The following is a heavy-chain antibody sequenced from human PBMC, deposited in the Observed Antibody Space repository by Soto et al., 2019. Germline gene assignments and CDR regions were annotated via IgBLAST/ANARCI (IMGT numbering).Heavy chain of an antibody. CDR2: IIPIFGTA. Sequence: QVQLVQSGAEVKKPGSSVKVSCKASGGTFSSYAISWVRQAPGQGLEWMGGIIPIFGTANYAQKVQGRVTITADEATSTAYMERSSLRSEDTAVYYCARSGTWGGGPYGMDVWGQGTTVTVSS. D-gene: IGHD2-8*02. CDR3: ARSGTWGGGPYGMDV. V-gene: IGHV1-69*01. J-gene: IGHJ6*02. CDR1: GGTFSSYA.